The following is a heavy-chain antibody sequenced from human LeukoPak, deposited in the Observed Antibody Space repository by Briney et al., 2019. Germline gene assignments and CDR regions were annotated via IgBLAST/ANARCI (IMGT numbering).Heavy chain of an antibody. CDR1: GFTFSSYS. V-gene: IGHV3-21*01. CDR2: IRSSSDFI. D-gene: IGHD6-19*01. Sequence: PGGSLRLSCAASGFTFSSYSMNWVRQAPGKGLEWVSSIRSSSDFIYYADSVKGRFTISRDNAKNSLYLQMNSLRAEDTAVYYCARDPWRIAVHYMDVWGKGTTVTVSS. J-gene: IGHJ6*03. CDR3: ARDPWRIAVHYMDV.